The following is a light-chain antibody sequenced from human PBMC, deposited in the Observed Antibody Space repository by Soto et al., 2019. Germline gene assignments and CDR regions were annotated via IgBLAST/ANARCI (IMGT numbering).Light chain of an antibody. J-gene: IGLJ3*02. V-gene: IGLV1-44*01. CDR3: STWDDSLNGWV. CDR2: SND. Sequence: QSVLTQPPSASGTPGQRVIISCSGSKSNIGDNPVNWFQQLPGRAPKLLIFSNDERPSGGPGRFSVSKSGASASLDISGLPADDEADYSCSTWDDSLNGWVFGGGTKLTVL. CDR1: KSNIGDNP.